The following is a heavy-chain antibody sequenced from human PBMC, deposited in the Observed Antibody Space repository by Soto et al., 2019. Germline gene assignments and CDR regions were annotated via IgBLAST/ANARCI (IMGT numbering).Heavy chain of an antibody. J-gene: IGHJ5*02. Sequence: KESGPVLVNPTETLTLTCTVSGFSLSNARMGVSWIRQPPVKALEWLAHIFSNDEKSYSTSLKSRLTISKDTSKSQVVLTMTNMDPVDTATYYCARIWLRGLWFDPWGQGTLVTVSS. CDR1: GFSLSNARMG. CDR3: ARIWLRGLWFDP. V-gene: IGHV2-26*01. CDR2: IFSNDEK. D-gene: IGHD5-12*01.